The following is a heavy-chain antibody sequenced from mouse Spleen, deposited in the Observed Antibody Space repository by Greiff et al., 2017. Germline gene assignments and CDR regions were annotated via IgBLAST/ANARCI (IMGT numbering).Heavy chain of an antibody. D-gene: IGHD2-3*01. CDR1: GYAFSSYW. V-gene: IGHV1-80*01. Sequence: VKLMESGAELVKPGASVKISCKASGYAFSSYWMNWVKQRPGKGLEWIGQIYPGDGDTNYNGKFKGKATLTADKSSSTAYMQLSSLTSEDSAVYFCARREVYDGYYGAMDYWGQGTSVTVSS. J-gene: IGHJ4*01. CDR3: ARREVYDGYYGAMDY. CDR2: IYPGDGDT.